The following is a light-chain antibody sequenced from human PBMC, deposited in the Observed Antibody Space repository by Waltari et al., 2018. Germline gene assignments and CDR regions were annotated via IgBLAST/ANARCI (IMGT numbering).Light chain of an antibody. V-gene: IGKV3-15*01. CDR2: GAS. Sequence: VMTQSPATLSVSPGERATLSCRGSQSISEHLPWYQQKRGQAPRLLIYGASTRATGIPARFTGSGSGTDFTLTISSLQSEDSAVYYCQQYNRWPPITFGQGTRLEI. J-gene: IGKJ5*01. CDR1: QSISEH. CDR3: QQYNRWPPIT.